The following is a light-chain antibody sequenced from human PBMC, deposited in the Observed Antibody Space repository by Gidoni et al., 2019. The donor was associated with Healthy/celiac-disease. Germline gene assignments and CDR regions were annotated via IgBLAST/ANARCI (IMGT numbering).Light chain of an antibody. J-gene: IGLJ1*01. CDR2: DDS. CDR1: NIGSKS. Sequence: SFVLTQPPSVSVAPGHTARITCGGNNIGSKSVHWYQPKPGQAPVLVVYDDSDRPSGIPERFSGSNAGNTATLTISRVEAGDEADDYCQVWDSSSDHPNYVFGTGTKITVL. V-gene: IGLV3-21*02. CDR3: QVWDSSSDHPNYV.